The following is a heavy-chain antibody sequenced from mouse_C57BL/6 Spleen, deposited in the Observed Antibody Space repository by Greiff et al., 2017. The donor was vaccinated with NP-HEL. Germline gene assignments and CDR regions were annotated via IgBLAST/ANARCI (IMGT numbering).Heavy chain of an antibody. CDR2: INPNNGGT. V-gene: IGHV1-26*01. J-gene: IGHJ2*01. Sequence: EVQLQQSGPELVKPGASVKISCKASGYTFTDYYMNWVKQSHGKSLEWIGDINPNNGGTSYNQKFKGKATLTVDKSSSTAYMELRSLTSEDSAVYYCARDTTVVGGLDYWGQGTTLTVSS. CDR1: GYTFTDYY. D-gene: IGHD1-1*01. CDR3: ARDTTVVGGLDY.